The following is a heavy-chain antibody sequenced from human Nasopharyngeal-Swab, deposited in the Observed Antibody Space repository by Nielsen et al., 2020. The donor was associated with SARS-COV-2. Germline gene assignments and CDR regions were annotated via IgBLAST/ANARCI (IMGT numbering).Heavy chain of an antibody. CDR2: INTDGSST. Sequence: WIRQPPGKGLLWVSRINTDGSSTPYADSVKGRFTISRDNAKNTLYLQMNSLRAEDTAVYYCAREAGTTVTTYGGVPDYWGQGTLVTVSS. D-gene: IGHD4-17*01. CDR3: AREAGTTVTTYGGVPDY. J-gene: IGHJ4*02. V-gene: IGHV3-74*01.